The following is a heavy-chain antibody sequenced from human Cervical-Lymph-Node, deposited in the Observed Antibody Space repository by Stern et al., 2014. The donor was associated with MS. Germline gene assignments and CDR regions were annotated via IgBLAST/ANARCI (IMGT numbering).Heavy chain of an antibody. V-gene: IGHV4-59*08. Sequence: QLQESGPGLVKPSETLSLTCSVSGGSISSYYWNWIRQPPGKGLEWIANVHYSGTTNYNPSLKSRVTILLDTSMKKISLQLTSVTAADTAVYYCAGSGTYYPDYWGQGILVTVSS. CDR1: GGSISSYY. CDR2: VHYSGTT. CDR3: AGSGTYYPDY. J-gene: IGHJ4*02. D-gene: IGHD3-3*01.